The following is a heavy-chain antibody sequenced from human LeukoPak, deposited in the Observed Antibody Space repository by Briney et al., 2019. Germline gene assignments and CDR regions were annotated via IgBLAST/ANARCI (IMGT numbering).Heavy chain of an antibody. V-gene: IGHV3-23*01. Sequence: GGSLRLSCAASGFTFSSYAMSWVRQAPGKGLEWVSAISGSGGSTYYADSVKGRFTISRDNPKNTLYLQMNSLRAEDTAVYYCAKVKFVWPTNYFDYWGQGTLVTVSS. CDR1: GFTFSSYA. CDR2: ISGSGGST. D-gene: IGHD2-2*01. CDR3: AKVKFVWPTNYFDY. J-gene: IGHJ4*02.